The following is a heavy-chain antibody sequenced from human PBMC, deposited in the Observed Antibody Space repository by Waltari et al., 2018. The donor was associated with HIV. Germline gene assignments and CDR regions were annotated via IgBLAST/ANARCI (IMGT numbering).Heavy chain of an antibody. CDR2: VFHDGSG. CDR1: GNTFNNPYY. CDR3: VRVVKKTSGTYESYFFDY. Sequence: QVQLQQSGPGLDKPAQHLFLTCVMSGNTFNNPYYWGWVRQSPGRGLECLGVVFHDGSGDLNPSRKCGLSITLDSTDDLLSLTLQSVTAADTAIYVCVRVVKKTSGTYESYFFDYWGRGTQVTVSS. V-gene: IGHV4-38-2*01. J-gene: IGHJ4*02. D-gene: IGHD1-26*01.